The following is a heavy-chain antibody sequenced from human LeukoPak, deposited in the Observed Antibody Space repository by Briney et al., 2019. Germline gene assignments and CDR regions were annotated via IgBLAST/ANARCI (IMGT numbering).Heavy chain of an antibody. CDR2: ISWNSGSI. Sequence: PGRSLRLSCAASGFTFDDYAMHWVRQAPGKGLEWVSGISWNSGSIGYADSVKGRFTISRDNAKNSLNLQMNSLRAEDTALYYCAKGDSSGWSQLSNWGQGTLVTVSS. V-gene: IGHV3-9*01. D-gene: IGHD6-19*01. J-gene: IGHJ4*02. CDR3: AKGDSSGWSQLSN. CDR1: GFTFDDYA.